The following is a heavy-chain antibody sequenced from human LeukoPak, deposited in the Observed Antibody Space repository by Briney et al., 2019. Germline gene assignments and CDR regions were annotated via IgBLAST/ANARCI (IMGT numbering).Heavy chain of an antibody. CDR3: ARGRYYDFWSGSGYAFDI. J-gene: IGHJ3*02. CDR2: ISAYNGNI. Sequence: ASVKVSCKASGYTFTSYGISWVRQAPGQGLEWMGWISAYNGNINYAQKLQGRVTMTTDTSTSTAYMELRSLRSDDTAVYYCARGRYYDFWSGSGYAFDIWGQGTMVTVSS. D-gene: IGHD3-3*01. V-gene: IGHV1-18*01. CDR1: GYTFTSYG.